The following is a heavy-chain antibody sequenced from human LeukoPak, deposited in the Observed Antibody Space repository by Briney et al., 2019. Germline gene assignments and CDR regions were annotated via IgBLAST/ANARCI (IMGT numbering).Heavy chain of an antibody. D-gene: IGHD3-3*01. CDR1: GFTFSSYW. CDR3: ANNYDFWSSYYPFDY. J-gene: IGHJ4*02. Sequence: GGSLRLSCAAPGFTFSSYWMSWVRQAPGKGLEWVANIKQDGSEKYYVDSVKGRFTISRDNAKNSLYLQMNSLRAEDTAVYYCANNYDFWSSYYPFDYWGQGTLVTVSS. CDR2: IKQDGSEK. V-gene: IGHV3-7*01.